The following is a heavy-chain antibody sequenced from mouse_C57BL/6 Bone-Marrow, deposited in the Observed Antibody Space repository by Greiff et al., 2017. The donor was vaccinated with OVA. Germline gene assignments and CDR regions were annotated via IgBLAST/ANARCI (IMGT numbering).Heavy chain of an antibody. CDR2: IHPSSGST. Sequence: VQLQQPGAELVKPGASVKLSCKASGYTFTSYWMHWVKQRPGQGLEWIGMIHPSSGSTNYNEKFKSKATLTVDKSSTPAYLQRSRLTSEDSAVYYGASEAHYYGSSSFAYWGQGTLVTVSA. V-gene: IGHV1-64*01. J-gene: IGHJ3*01. D-gene: IGHD1-1*01. CDR3: ASEAHYYGSSSFAY. CDR1: GYTFTSYW.